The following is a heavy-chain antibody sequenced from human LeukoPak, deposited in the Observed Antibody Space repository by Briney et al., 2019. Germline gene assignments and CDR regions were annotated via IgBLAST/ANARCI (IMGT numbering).Heavy chain of an antibody. CDR2: IYYSGST. V-gene: IGHV4-59*01. D-gene: IGHD3-22*01. Sequence: PSETLSLTCTVSGGSISSYYWSWIRQPPGKGLEWIGYIYYSGSTNYNPSLKSRVTISVDTSKNQFSLKLSSVTAADTAVYYCARETYDSSGYYASVFDYWGQGTLVTVSS. CDR1: GGSISSYY. CDR3: ARETYDSSGYYASVFDY. J-gene: IGHJ4*02.